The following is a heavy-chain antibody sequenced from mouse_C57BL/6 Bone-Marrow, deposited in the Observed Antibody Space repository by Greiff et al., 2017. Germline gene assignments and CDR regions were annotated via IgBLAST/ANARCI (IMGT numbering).Heavy chain of an antibody. V-gene: IGHV2-2*01. D-gene: IGHD1-1*01. CDR2: IWSGGST. Sequence: QVQLQQSGPGLVQPSQSLSISCTVSGFSFTSYGVHWVRQSPGKGLEWLGVIWSGGSTDYNAAFVSRQSISKDNSKCTVFYRMNSLQADDKSIYYCGRTGYGSSLWYFDVWGTGTTVTFSS. CDR3: GRTGYGSSLWYFDV. CDR1: GFSFTSYG. J-gene: IGHJ1*03.